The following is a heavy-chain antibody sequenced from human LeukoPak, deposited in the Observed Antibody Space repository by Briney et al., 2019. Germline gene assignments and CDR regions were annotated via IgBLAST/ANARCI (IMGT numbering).Heavy chain of an antibody. V-gene: IGHV4-34*01. J-gene: IGHJ6*02. D-gene: IGHD5-18*01. CDR3: AGDYSYGLYYYGMDV. Sequence: PSETLSLTCAVYGGSFSGYYWSWIRQPPGKGLEWIGEINHSGSTNYNPSLKSRVTISVDTSKNQFSLKLSSVTAADTAVYYCAGDYSYGLYYYGMDVWGQGTTVTVSS. CDR2: INHSGST. CDR1: GGSFSGYY.